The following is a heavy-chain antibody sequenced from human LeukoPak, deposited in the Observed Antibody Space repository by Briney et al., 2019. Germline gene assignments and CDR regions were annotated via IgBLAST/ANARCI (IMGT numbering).Heavy chain of an antibody. CDR3: ARHSSSWASDY. J-gene: IGHJ4*02. CDR2: INPDSGGT. D-gene: IGHD6-13*01. Sequence: GASVKVSCKASGYTFTSYYLHWVRPAPGQGLEWMGWINPDSGGTNYAQKFQGRVTMTRDTSLSTAYMELSSRRSDDTAVYYCARHSSSWASDYWGQETLVTVSS. V-gene: IGHV1-2*02. CDR1: GYTFTSYY.